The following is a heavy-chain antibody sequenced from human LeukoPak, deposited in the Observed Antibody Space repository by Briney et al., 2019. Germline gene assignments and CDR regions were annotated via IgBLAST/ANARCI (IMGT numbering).Heavy chain of an antibody. CDR3: ARGIAYYGSESYWWGHYYYYMDV. Sequence: ASVKVSCKASGYTFTSYDINWVRQATGQGLEWMGWMNPNSGNTGYAQKFQGRVTMTRNTSISTAYMELSSLRSEDTAVYYCARGIAYYGSESYWWGHYYYYMDVWGKGTTVTVSS. V-gene: IGHV1-8*01. CDR2: MNPNSGNT. CDR1: GYTFTSYD. D-gene: IGHD3-10*01. J-gene: IGHJ6*03.